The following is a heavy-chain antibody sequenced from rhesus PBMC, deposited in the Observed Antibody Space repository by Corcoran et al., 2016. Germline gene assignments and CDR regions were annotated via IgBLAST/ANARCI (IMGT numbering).Heavy chain of an antibody. CDR2: VNGNTGYS. CDR3: AKYGGGSWTPVFDY. Sequence: QVQLQESGPALVKPSETLSLTCAVSGGSFTTYWWTWIRQSPGKGLEWIGEVNGNTGYSNYNPSLKSRVTMSKDASTNQISLALSSVTAADTAVYYCAKYGGGSWTPVFDYWGQGVLVTVSS. V-gene: IGHV4-80*01. J-gene: IGHJ4*01. CDR1: GGSFTTYW. D-gene: IGHD6-25*01.